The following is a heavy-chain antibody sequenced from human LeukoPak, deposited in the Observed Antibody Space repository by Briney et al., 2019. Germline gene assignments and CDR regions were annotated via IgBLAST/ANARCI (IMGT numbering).Heavy chain of an antibody. Sequence: GGSLRLSCAASGFTFSSYGMHWVRQAPGKGLEWVAVIWYDGSNKYYADSVKGRFTISRDSSKNTLYLQMNSLRAEDTAVYYCARDLPGENYYDSSGSDYWGQGTLVTVSS. CDR2: IWYDGSNK. CDR3: ARDLPGENYYDSSGSDY. D-gene: IGHD3-22*01. CDR1: GFTFSSYG. J-gene: IGHJ4*02. V-gene: IGHV3-33*01.